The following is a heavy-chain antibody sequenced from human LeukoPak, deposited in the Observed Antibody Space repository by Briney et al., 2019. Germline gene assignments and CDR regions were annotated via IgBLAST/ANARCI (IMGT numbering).Heavy chain of an antibody. CDR1: GYTFPNYW. D-gene: IGHD6-13*01. V-gene: IGHV5-51*01. CDR3: ATALAQTHAFDV. J-gene: IGHJ3*01. CDR2: NYTADSDN. Sequence: GESLKISCKGSGYTFPNYWIIWVRQMPGKGLEWMGINYTADSDNRYSPSFQGQVTVSADRSTSTSFLQWSSLKASDTAMYYCATALAQTHAFDVWGQGTLVTVSS.